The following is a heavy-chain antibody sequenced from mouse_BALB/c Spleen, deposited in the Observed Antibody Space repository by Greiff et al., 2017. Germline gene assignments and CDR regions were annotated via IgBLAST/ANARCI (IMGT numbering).Heavy chain of an antibody. J-gene: IGHJ3*01. Sequence: EVKLMESGGGLVKPGGSLKLSCAASGFTFSDYYMYWVRQTPEKRLEWVATISDGGSYTYYPDSVKGRFTISRDNAKNNLYLQMSSLKSEDTAMYYCARDRYGYDGWFAYWGQGTLVTVSA. V-gene: IGHV5-4*02. D-gene: IGHD2-2*01. CDR1: GFTFSDYY. CDR3: ARDRYGYDGWFAY. CDR2: ISDGGSYT.